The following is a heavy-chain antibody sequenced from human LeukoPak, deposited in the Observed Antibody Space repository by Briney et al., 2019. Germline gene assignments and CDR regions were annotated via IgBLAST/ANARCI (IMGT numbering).Heavy chain of an antibody. CDR2: ISGNSSHT. V-gene: IGHV3-11*03. CDR3: ARRGVTHCLPGDCYPNWFAP. J-gene: IGHJ5*02. Sequence: GGSLRLSCTAAGFTLSDYYMTWIRQAPGKGPEWLSFISGNSSHTSYADSVKGRFTISRDNAKNSLFLQMNNLRVEDTAVYYCARRGVTHCLPGDCYPNWFAPWGQGTLVTVSP. CDR1: GFTLSDYY. D-gene: IGHD2-21*01.